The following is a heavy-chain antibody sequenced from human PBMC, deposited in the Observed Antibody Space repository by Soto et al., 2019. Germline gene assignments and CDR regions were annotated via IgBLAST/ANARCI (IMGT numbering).Heavy chain of an antibody. CDR2: IYYSGST. CDR1: GGSISSYY. Sequence: SETLSLTCTVSGGSISSYYWSWIRQPPGKGLEWIGYIYYSGSTNYNPSLKSRVTISVDTSKNQFSLKLSSVTAADTAMYYCARDSGAAGGPYPNWFDPWGQGTLVTVSS. D-gene: IGHD6-13*01. V-gene: IGHV4-59*01. CDR3: ARDSGAAGGPYPNWFDP. J-gene: IGHJ5*02.